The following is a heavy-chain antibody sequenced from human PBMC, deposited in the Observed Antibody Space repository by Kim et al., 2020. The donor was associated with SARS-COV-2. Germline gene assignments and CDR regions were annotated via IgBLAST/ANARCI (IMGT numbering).Heavy chain of an antibody. CDR3: AKDIVVVPAALPDAFDI. V-gene: IGHV1-3*01. D-gene: IGHD2-2*01. CDR1: GYTFTSYA. Sequence: ASVKVSCKASGYTFTSYAMHWVRQAPGQRLEWMGWINAGNGNTKYSQKFQGRVTITRDTSASTAYMELSSLRSEDTAVYYCAKDIVVVPAALPDAFDIWGQGTMVTVSS. CDR2: INAGNGNT. J-gene: IGHJ3*02.